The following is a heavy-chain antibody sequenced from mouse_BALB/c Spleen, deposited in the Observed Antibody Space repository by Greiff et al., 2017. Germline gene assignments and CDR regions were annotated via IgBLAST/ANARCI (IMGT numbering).Heavy chain of an antibody. J-gene: IGHJ3*01. Sequence: QVQLQQPGAELVMPGASVKMSCKASGYTFTDYWMHWVKQSPGQGLEWIGAIDTSDSYTSYNQKFKGKATLTVDESSSTAYMQLSSLTSEDSAVYYCAREGNYGGAWFAYWGQGTLVTVSA. V-gene: IGHV1-69*01. D-gene: IGHD2-1*01. CDR1: GYTFTDYW. CDR2: IDTSDSYT. CDR3: AREGNYGGAWFAY.